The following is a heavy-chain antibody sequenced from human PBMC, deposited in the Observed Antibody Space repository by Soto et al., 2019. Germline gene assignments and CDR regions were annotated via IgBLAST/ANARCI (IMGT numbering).Heavy chain of an antibody. CDR1: GFTFDEYA. D-gene: IGHD6-25*01. CDR2: ISWNSGSI. Sequence: GGSLRLSCAVSGFTFDEYAMHWVRQAPGKGLEWVSGISWNSGSIAYADSLKGRFTISRDNAKNSLYLQVNSLRPEDTALYYCAQTQLGYIAAAATFDSWGQGTLVTVSS. V-gene: IGHV3-9*01. J-gene: IGHJ4*02. CDR3: AQTQLGYIAAAATFDS.